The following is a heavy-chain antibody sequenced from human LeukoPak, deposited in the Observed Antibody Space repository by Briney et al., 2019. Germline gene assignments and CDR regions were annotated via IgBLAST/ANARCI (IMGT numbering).Heavy chain of an antibody. D-gene: IGHD3-10*01. V-gene: IGHV3-30-3*01. J-gene: IGHJ4*02. Sequence: GGSLRLSCAASGFTFSSYAMHWVRQAPGKGLEGVAVISYDGSKKYYADSVKGRFTISRDNSKNTLYLQMNSLRAEDTAVYYCARGKLLWFGELYSHFDYWGQGTLVTVSS. CDR2: ISYDGSKK. CDR3: ARGKLLWFGELYSHFDY. CDR1: GFTFSSYA.